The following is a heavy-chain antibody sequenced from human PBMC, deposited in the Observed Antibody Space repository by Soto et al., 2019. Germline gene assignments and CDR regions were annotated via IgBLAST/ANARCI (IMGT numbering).Heavy chain of an antibody. Sequence: ASVKVSCKASGYTFSTYAMHWVRQAPGQRLEWMGWINGDNGNTRYSQKFQGRVTITRDTSASTAYMELSSLRSEDTAVYYCARDPHYYDTTGYCLDYWGQGTRVTVSS. CDR2: INGDNGNT. D-gene: IGHD3-22*01. CDR1: GYTFSTYA. CDR3: ARDPHYYDTTGYCLDY. V-gene: IGHV1-3*01. J-gene: IGHJ4*02.